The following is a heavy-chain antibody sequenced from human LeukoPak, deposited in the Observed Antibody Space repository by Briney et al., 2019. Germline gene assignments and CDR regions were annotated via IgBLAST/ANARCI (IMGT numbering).Heavy chain of an antibody. CDR1: GVSISSGSYY. CDR3: ARDAVNSGYDLGMDV. D-gene: IGHD5-12*01. J-gene: IGHJ6*03. Sequence: PSETLSLTCTVSGVSISSGSYYWSWIRQPAGKGLEWIGRIYTSGSTNYNPSLKSRVTISVDTSKNQFSLKLSSVTAADTAVYYCARDAVNSGYDLGMDVWGKGTTVTVSS. CDR2: IYTSGST. V-gene: IGHV4-61*02.